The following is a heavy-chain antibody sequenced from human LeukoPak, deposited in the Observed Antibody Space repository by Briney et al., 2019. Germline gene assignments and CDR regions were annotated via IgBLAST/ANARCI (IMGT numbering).Heavy chain of an antibody. CDR2: MNPNSGGT. J-gene: IGHJ3*02. CDR3: ARARLLWFGADAFDI. Sequence: GASVKVSCKASEYSFTDYYTHWVRQAPGQGLEWMGWMNPNSGGTSYAQKFQGRVTMTRDTSISTAYMELSRLISDDTAVYYCARARLLWFGADAFDIWGQGTMVTVSS. V-gene: IGHV1-2*02. D-gene: IGHD3-10*01. CDR1: EYSFTDYY.